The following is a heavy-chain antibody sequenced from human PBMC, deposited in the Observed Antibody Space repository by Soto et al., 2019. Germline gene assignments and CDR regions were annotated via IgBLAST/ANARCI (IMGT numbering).Heavy chain of an antibody. V-gene: IGHV4-34*01. CDR3: ARGYSSGWYRWFDP. J-gene: IGHJ5*02. D-gene: IGHD6-19*01. CDR1: GGSFSGYY. Sequence: TSETLSLTCAVYGGSFSGYYWSWIRQPPGKGLEWIGEINHSGSTNYNPSLKSRVTISVDTSKNQFSLKLSSVTAADTAVYYCARGYSSGWYRWFDPWGQGTLVTVSS. CDR2: INHSGST.